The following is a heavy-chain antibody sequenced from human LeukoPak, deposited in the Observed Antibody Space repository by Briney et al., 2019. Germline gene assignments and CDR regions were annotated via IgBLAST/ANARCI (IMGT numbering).Heavy chain of an antibody. CDR2: IIPIFGTA. J-gene: IGHJ4*02. CDR1: GGTFSSYA. V-gene: IGHV1-69*13. Sequence: SVKVSCKASGGTFSSYAISWVRQAPGQGLEWMGGIIPIFGTANYAQKFQGRVTITADESTSTAYMELSSLKSEDTAVYFCARSGPISLRFWGQGTLVTVSS. CDR3: ARSGPISLRF. D-gene: IGHD2/OR15-2a*01.